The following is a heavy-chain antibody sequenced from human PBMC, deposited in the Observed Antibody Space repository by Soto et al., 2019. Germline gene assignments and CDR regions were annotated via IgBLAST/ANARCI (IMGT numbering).Heavy chain of an antibody. J-gene: IGHJ4*02. CDR3: ARGRESIVVVTATLLDY. Sequence: QVQLVQSGAEVKKPGASVKVSCKASGYTFTSYDINWVRQATGPGLEWMGWMNPNSGNTGYAQKLQGRVTMTRNTSISTDYMELSSLRSEDTAVYYCARGRESIVVVTATLLDYWGQGTLVTVSS. V-gene: IGHV1-8*01. CDR1: GYTFTSYD. D-gene: IGHD2-21*02. CDR2: MNPNSGNT.